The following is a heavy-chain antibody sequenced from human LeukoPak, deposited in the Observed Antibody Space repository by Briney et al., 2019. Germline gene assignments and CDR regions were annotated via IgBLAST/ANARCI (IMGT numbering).Heavy chain of an antibody. J-gene: IGHJ3*02. D-gene: IGHD5-18*01. CDR2: IYYSGST. V-gene: IGHV4-39*01. Sequence: SETLSLTCTVSGGSISSSSYYWGWIRQPPGKGLEWIGSIYYSGSTYYNPSLKSRVTISVDTSKNQFSLKLSSVTAADTAVYYCARLGYSYGPGYGAFDIWGQGTMVTVSS. CDR3: ARLGYSYGPGYGAFDI. CDR1: GGSISSSSYY.